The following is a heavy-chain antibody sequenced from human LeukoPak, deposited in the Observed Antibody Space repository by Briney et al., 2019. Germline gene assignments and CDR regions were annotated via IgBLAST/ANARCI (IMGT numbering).Heavy chain of an antibody. CDR2: VSYDRITK. J-gene: IGHJ4*02. Sequence: GGSLRLSCVASGFTFSNYGMHWVRQAPGKGLEWVAVVSYDRITKYYADSVKGRFSISRDNSKNTLSLEMNSLRAEDTALYYCAGGDGGNSGDYWGQGTLVTVSS. V-gene: IGHV3-30*03. CDR1: GFTFSNYG. D-gene: IGHD4-23*01. CDR3: AGGDGGNSGDY.